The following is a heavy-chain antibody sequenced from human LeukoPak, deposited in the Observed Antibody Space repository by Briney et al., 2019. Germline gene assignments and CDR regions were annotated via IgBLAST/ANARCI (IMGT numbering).Heavy chain of an antibody. D-gene: IGHD2-21*02. J-gene: IGHJ4*02. V-gene: IGHV1-8*03. Sequence: ASVKVSCKASGYTFTSYDINWVRQATGQGLEWMGWMNPNSGNTGHAQKFQGRVTITRNTSISTAYMELSSLRSGDTAVYYCARGETDGFDYWGQGTLVTVSS. CDR3: ARGETDGFDY. CDR2: MNPNSGNT. CDR1: GYTFTSYD.